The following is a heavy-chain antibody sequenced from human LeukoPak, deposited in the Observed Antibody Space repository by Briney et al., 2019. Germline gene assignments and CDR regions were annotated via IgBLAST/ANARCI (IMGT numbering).Heavy chain of an antibody. CDR1: GGTFSDYA. CDR2: FIPILGTA. CDR3: ARGSVTTNAFDI. J-gene: IGHJ3*02. Sequence: SVKVSCKASGGTFSDYALNWVRQAPGQGLEWMGVFIPILGTANSTQKFQGRVTITADISTSTVYMELSSLRSEDTAVYYCARGSVTTNAFDIWGQGTMVTVSS. D-gene: IGHD4-17*01. V-gene: IGHV1-69*10.